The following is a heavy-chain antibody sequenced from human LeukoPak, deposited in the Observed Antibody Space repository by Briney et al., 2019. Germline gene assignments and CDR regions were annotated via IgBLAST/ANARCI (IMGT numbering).Heavy chain of an antibody. CDR1: GGSISSYY. CDR3: ARLKYSSGWYPFDN. D-gene: IGHD6-19*01. V-gene: IGHV4-59*08. Sequence: SETLSLTCTVSGGSISSYYWSWIRQPPGKGLEWIGYIYYSGSTNYNPSLKSRVTISVDTSKNQFSLKLSSVTAAHTAVYYCARLKYSSGWYPFDNWGQGTLVTVSS. CDR2: IYYSGST. J-gene: IGHJ4*02.